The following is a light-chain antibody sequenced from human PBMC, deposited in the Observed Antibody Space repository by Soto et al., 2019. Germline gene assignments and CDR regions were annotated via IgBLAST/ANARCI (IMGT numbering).Light chain of an antibody. CDR3: AAWDDSLKGVV. CDR2: NND. J-gene: IGLJ2*01. Sequence: QSVLTQPPSASGAPGQSVTISCSGSSSNIGGNPVNWYQHLREMAPKLLIFNNDRRPSGVPDRFSASKFGTSVSLAISGLQSEDAADYYCAAWDDSLKGVVFGGGTKLTVL. V-gene: IGLV1-44*01. CDR1: SSNIGGNP.